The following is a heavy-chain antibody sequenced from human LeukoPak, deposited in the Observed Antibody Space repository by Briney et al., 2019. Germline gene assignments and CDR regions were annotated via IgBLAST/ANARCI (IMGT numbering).Heavy chain of an antibody. Sequence: GGSLRLSCAASGFTFDDYGMSWVRQAPGKGLEWVSGINWNGGSTGYADSVKGRFTISRDNAKNSLYLQMNSLRAEDTALYHCARARGDSSGYYYDYWGQGTLVTVSS. CDR2: INWNGGST. V-gene: IGHV3-20*01. CDR3: ARARGDSSGYYYDY. CDR1: GFTFDDYG. J-gene: IGHJ4*02. D-gene: IGHD3-22*01.